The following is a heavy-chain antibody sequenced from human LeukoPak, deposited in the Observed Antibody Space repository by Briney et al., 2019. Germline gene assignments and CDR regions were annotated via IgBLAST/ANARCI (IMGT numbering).Heavy chain of an antibody. V-gene: IGHV1-18*04. D-gene: IGHD6-19*01. CDR2: ISAYNGNT. CDR1: GYTLTSYG. CDR3: ARDGVRRSLTVAPVY. Sequence: ASVKVSCMASGYTLTSYGISWLRQSPGQGLEWMGWISAYNGNTNYAQKLQGRVTMTTDTSTSTAYMELRSLRSDDTAVYYCARDGVRRSLTVAPVYWGQGTLVTVSS. J-gene: IGHJ4*02.